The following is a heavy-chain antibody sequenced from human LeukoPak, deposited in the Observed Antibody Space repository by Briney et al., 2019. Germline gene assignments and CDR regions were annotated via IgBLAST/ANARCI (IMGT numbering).Heavy chain of an antibody. V-gene: IGHV5-51*01. CDR1: GYSFTSYW. CDR3: ARSTTMIVSDNWFDP. J-gene: IGHJ5*02. D-gene: IGHD3-22*01. Sequence: GESLKISCKGSGYSFTSYWIGWMRQMPGKGLEWMGIIYPGDSDTRYSPSFQGQVTISADKSISTAYLQWSSLKASDTAMYYCARSTTMIVSDNWFDPWGQGTLVTVSS. CDR2: IYPGDSDT.